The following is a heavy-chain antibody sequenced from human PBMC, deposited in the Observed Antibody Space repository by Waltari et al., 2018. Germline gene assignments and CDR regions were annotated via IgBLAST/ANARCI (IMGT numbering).Heavy chain of an antibody. CDR3: ARGFGV. J-gene: IGHJ4*02. CDR2: IKEDGREK. D-gene: IGHD3-10*01. V-gene: IGHV3-7*01. Sequence: EVQLVESGGGLVEPGGSRRLSCVASGITISRDGMSWVRQAPGKGLEWVANIKEDGREKNYVDSVKCRFTISRDNSKNSLYLQMNSLRVEDTALYYCARGFGVWGQGTLVTVSS. CDR1: GITISRDG.